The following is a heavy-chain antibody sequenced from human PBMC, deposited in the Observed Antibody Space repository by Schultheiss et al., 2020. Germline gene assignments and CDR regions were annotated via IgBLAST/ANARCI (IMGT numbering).Heavy chain of an antibody. CDR3: AAKLAYYDSSGYYDPYFDY. CDR1: GYTFTSYG. J-gene: IGHJ4*02. V-gene: IGHV1-18*04. CDR2: ISAYNGNT. Sequence: ASVKVSCKASGYTFTSYGISWVRQAPGQGLEWMGWISAYNGNTNYAQKFQERVTITRDMSTSTAYMELSSLRSEDTAVYYCAAKLAYYDSSGYYDPYFDYWGQGTLVTVSS. D-gene: IGHD3-22*01.